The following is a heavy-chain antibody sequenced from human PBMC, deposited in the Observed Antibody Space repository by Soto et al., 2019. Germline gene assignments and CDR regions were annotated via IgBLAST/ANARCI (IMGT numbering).Heavy chain of an antibody. CDR3: ARDSRVEPATAIPTFDY. Sequence: PSETLSLTCTVSGASLTSGSYYWSWVRQPPGKGLEWIAYIYRSGSTNYNPSLKSRATISVDTSKNQFSLRLTSVTPADTAMYYCARDSRVEPATAIPTFDYWGQGTLVTVSS. J-gene: IGHJ4*02. CDR2: IYRSGST. CDR1: GASLTSGSYY. V-gene: IGHV4-61*01. D-gene: IGHD2-21*02.